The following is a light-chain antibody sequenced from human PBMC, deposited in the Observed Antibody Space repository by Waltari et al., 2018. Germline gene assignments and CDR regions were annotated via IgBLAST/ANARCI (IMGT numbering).Light chain of an antibody. Sequence: EIVLTQSPATLSVSPGERATLSCRASHSISNNLAWYQQKPGQAPRLLIYGASARATGIPARFSVSGSGTEFTLTISSLQSEDFAIYYCQQYNNWPPVFTFGPGTKVDF. CDR2: GAS. CDR3: QQYNNWPPVFT. CDR1: HSISNN. J-gene: IGKJ3*01. V-gene: IGKV3-15*01.